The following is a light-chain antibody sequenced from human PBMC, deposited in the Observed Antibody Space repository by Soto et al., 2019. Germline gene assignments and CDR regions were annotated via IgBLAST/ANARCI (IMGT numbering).Light chain of an antibody. CDR2: GAS. CDR1: QSVSSSY. J-gene: IGKJ4*01. V-gene: IGKV3-20*01. Sequence: EIVLTQSPGTLSLSPGERATLSCRASQSVSSSYLAWYQQKPGQAPRLLIYGASSRATGITDRFRGSGSGTDFTLTISRLEPEDFAVYYCQQYGSSPLTFGGGTKVDIK. CDR3: QQYGSSPLT.